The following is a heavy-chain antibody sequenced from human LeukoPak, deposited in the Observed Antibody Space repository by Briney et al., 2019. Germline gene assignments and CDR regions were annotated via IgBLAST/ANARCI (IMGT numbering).Heavy chain of an antibody. V-gene: IGHV4-30-4*01. Sequence: SETLSLTCTVSGGSISSGDYYWSWIRQPPGKGLEWIGYIYYSGSTYYNPSLKSRVTISVDTSKNQFSLKLSSVTAADTAVYYCARQPIGELGNYQYYGIDVWGQGTTVTVSS. CDR3: ARQPIGELGNYQYYGIDV. J-gene: IGHJ6*02. CDR2: IYYSGST. CDR1: GGSISSGDYY. D-gene: IGHD7-27*01.